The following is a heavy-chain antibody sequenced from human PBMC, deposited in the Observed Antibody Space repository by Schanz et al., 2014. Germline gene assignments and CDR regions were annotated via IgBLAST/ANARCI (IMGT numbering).Heavy chain of an antibody. D-gene: IGHD5-12*01. CDR1: RIIFGTYS. V-gene: IGHV3-21*01. Sequence: EVQLVESGGGLVKPGGSLRLSCTASRIIFGTYSMNWIRQTPKGLEWVSSINSRSNFIYYADSVKGRFTISRDNAKNSLYRQMNSLRAEDTAVYYCAGAVATIRADSFDIWGQGTTVAASS. J-gene: IGHJ3*02. CDR2: INSRSNFI. CDR3: AGAVATIRADSFDI.